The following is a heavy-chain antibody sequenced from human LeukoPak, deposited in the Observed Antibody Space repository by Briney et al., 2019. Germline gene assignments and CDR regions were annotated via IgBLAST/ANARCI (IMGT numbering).Heavy chain of an antibody. Sequence: SETLSLTCAVYGGSFSGYYWSWLRQPPGKGVEWIEEINHSGSTNSNPSLKRRVTISVHTSKNQFSLKLSSVTAADTAVYYCARARYSSGWYDYWGQGTLVTVSS. J-gene: IGHJ4*02. D-gene: IGHD6-19*01. CDR1: GGSFSGYY. CDR3: ARARYSSGWYDY. CDR2: INHSGST. V-gene: IGHV4-34*01.